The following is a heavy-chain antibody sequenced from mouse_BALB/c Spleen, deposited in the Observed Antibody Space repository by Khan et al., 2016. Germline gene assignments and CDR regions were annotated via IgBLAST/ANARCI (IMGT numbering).Heavy chain of an antibody. CDR2: INPDSSTI. J-gene: IGHJ1*01. Sequence: EVQLVESGGGLVQPGGSLKLSCAASGFDFSRYWTSWVRQAPRKGLVWIGEINPDSSTINYKPSLKDKFIISRDNAKNTLYLQLSKVRSEDTALYCCAGTFWDFDVWGAGTTLTVSS. CDR1: GFDFSRYW. V-gene: IGHV4-1*02. CDR3: AGTFWDFDV. D-gene: IGHD2-14*01.